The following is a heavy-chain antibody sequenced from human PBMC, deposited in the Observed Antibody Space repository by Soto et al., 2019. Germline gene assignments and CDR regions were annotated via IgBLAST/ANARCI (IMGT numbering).Heavy chain of an antibody. D-gene: IGHD3-9*01. Sequence: ASVKVSCKVSGYTLTELSMHWVRQAPGKGLEWMGGFDPEDGETIYAQKIQGRVTMTEDTSASTAYMELSSLRSEDTAVYYCARVLRYFDKYGMDVWGQGTTVTVSS. J-gene: IGHJ6*02. CDR2: FDPEDGET. CDR3: ARVLRYFDKYGMDV. V-gene: IGHV1-24*01. CDR1: GYTLTELS.